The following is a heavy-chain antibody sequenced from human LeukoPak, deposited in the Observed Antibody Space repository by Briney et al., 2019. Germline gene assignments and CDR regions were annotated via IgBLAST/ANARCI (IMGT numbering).Heavy chain of an antibody. CDR1: GFTFSSYA. D-gene: IGHD5-12*01. CDR3: ARVLDSGYDWDYYGMDV. CDR2: ISGSGGST. Sequence: GGSLRLSCAASGFTFSSYAMSWVRQAPGKGLEWVSAISGSGGSTYYADSVKGRFTISRDNSKNTLYLQMNSLRAEDTAVHYCARVLDSGYDWDYYGMDVWGQGTTVTISS. J-gene: IGHJ6*02. V-gene: IGHV3-23*01.